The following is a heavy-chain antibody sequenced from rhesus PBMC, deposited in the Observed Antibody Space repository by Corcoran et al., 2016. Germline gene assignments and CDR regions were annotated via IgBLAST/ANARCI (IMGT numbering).Heavy chain of an antibody. Sequence: QLQLQESGPGLVKPSETLSVTCAVPGGSISRSYWSWIRQAPGKGLEWIGYIYGSGSSTNYTPSLKSRVTLSVDTSKNHLSLKLSSVTAADTAVYYCARYCTGSGCYAGLDSWGQGVVVTVSS. J-gene: IGHJ6*01. CDR1: GGSISRSY. D-gene: IGHD2-21*01. CDR2: IYGSGSST. V-gene: IGHV4-169*01. CDR3: ARYCTGSGCYAGLDS.